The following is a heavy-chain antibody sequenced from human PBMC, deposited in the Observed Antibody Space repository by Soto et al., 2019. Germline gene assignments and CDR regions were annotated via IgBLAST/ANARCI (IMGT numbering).Heavy chain of an antibody. CDR2: INHSGST. V-gene: IGHV4-34*01. Sequence: QGELQQWGAGLLKPSETLSLTCAVYGGSFSGFYWSWIRQPPGKGLEWIGEINHSGSTNYNPSLKSRVTISADTSKNQFSLQLSSVTAADTAVYYCVSKLGSCTGGSCNWYFDLWGRGTLVTVSS. CDR3: VSKLGSCTGGSCNWYFDL. D-gene: IGHD2-15*01. CDR1: GGSFSGFY. J-gene: IGHJ2*01.